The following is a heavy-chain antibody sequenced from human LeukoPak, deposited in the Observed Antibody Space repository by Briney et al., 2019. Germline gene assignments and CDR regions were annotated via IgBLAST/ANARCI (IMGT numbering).Heavy chain of an antibody. V-gene: IGHV3-11*04. CDR3: AREGGGILWFGELLSGW. J-gene: IGHJ3*01. D-gene: IGHD3-10*01. CDR1: GFSFSDYD. Sequence: PGGSLRLSCVASGFSFSDYDMTWLRQAPGKGLEWISYISSSGNTIYYAYSVGVRGSISRDNAKNSLYLQMTSLRAEDTAVYACAREGGGILWFGELLSGWWGQGTMVTVSS. CDR2: ISSSGNTI.